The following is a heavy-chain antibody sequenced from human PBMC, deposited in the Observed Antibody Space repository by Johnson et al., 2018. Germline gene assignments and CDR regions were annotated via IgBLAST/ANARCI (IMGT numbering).Heavy chain of an antibody. CDR1: GGTFSSYT. V-gene: IGHV1-69*04. J-gene: IGHJ3*02. CDR2: IIPILGIA. CDR3: ARDGRWPHGAFDI. D-gene: IGHD5-24*01. Sequence: QVQLVQSGAEVKKPGSSVKVSCKASGGTFSSYTISWVRQAPGQGLEWMGRIIPILGIANYAQKFQGRVTITADKSTSTAYMELSSLRSEDTAVYYCARDGRWPHGAFDIWGQGTMVTVSS.